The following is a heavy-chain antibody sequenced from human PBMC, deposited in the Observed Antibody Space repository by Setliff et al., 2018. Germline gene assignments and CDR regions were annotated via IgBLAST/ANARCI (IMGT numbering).Heavy chain of an antibody. CDR2: TRNKANSYTT. CDR1: GYSISSGYY. Sequence: LSLTCTVSGYSISSGYYWGWIRQPPGKGLEWIGLTRNKANSYTTEYAASVKGRFTISRDDSKNSLYLQMNSLRAEDTAVYYCAKGAGRHDSVLQFLEWLFPAFDYWGQGTLVTVSS. V-gene: IGHV3-72*01. J-gene: IGHJ4*02. D-gene: IGHD3-3*01. CDR3: AKGAGRHDSVLQFLEWLFPAFDY.